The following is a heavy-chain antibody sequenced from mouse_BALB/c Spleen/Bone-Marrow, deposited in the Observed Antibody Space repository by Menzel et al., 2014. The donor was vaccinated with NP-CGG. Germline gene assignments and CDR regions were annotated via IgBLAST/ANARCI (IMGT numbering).Heavy chain of an antibody. V-gene: IGHV5-17*02. Sequence: EVKLVESGGGLVQPGGSRRLSCAASGFTFSSFGMHWVRQAPEKGLEWVAYISSGSSTIYYADTVKGRSTISRDNPKSTLFLQMTSLRSEDTAMYYCARSPWFAYWGQGTLVTVSA. CDR1: GFTFSSFG. J-gene: IGHJ3*01. CDR3: ARSPWFAY. CDR2: ISSGSSTI.